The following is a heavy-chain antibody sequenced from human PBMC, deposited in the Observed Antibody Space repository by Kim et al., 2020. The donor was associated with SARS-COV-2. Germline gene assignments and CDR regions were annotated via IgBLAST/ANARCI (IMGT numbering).Heavy chain of an antibody. J-gene: IGHJ3*02. Sequence: KWYNEYSPSVKGRITISPDTSKNHFSLQLNSVSPEDTAVYYCARGYAFDIWGPGTLVTVSS. V-gene: IGHV6-1*01. CDR3: ARGYAFDI. CDR2: KWYN.